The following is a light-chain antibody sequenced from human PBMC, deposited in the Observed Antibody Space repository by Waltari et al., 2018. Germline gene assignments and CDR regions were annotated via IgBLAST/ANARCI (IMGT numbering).Light chain of an antibody. CDR2: TAS. V-gene: IGKV1-6*01. CDR1: QGIRND. Sequence: AIQMTQSPSSLSASVGDRVTITCRASQGIRNDLGWYQQKPGKAPNLLIYTASTLQSGVPSRFSGSGSGTDFSLTISSPQPEDFATYYCLQDYDYPRTFGQGTKVEIK. CDR3: LQDYDYPRT. J-gene: IGKJ1*01.